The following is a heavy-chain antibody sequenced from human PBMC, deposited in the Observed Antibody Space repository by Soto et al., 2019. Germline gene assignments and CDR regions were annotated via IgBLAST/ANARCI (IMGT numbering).Heavy chain of an antibody. J-gene: IGHJ5*02. CDR3: TTSWSGYYSWFDP. CDR1: GFTFSNAW. D-gene: IGHD3-3*01. V-gene: IGHV3-15*07. CDR2: IKSKTDGGTT. Sequence: GGSLRLSCAASGFTFSNAWMNWVRQAPGKGLEWVGRIKSKTDGGTTDYAAPVKGRFTISRDDSKNTLYLQMNSLKTEDTAVYYCTTSWSGYYSWFDPWGQGTLVTVSS.